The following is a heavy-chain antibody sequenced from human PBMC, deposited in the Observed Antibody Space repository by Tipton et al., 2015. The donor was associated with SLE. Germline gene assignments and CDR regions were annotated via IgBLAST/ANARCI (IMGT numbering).Heavy chain of an antibody. V-gene: IGHV4-59*11. CDR3: ARDYSFCGGDCYFRGAFDL. Sequence: TLSLTCTVSGGSISSHYWSWVRQSPGMGLEWIGEINHVGSTFYNPSLKTRVTLSVDTSKNQFSLKLTSVTAADTAVYYCARDYSFCGGDCYFRGAFDLWGQGTMVTVSS. CDR1: GGSISSHY. D-gene: IGHD2-21*02. J-gene: IGHJ3*01. CDR2: INHVGST.